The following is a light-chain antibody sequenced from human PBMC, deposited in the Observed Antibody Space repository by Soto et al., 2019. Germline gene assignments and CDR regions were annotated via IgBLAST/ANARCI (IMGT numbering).Light chain of an antibody. J-gene: IGKJ2*01. CDR2: GAS. CDR1: QSVSSI. CDR3: QQYNNWPYT. V-gene: IGKV3-15*01. Sequence: EIVMTQSPATLSVSPGERATLSCRASQSVSSILAWYQQKPGQAPRLLIYGASTRATGIPARFRGSGSGTEFPLTISSLQSEDFAVYCCQQYNNWPYTFGQGTKLEIK.